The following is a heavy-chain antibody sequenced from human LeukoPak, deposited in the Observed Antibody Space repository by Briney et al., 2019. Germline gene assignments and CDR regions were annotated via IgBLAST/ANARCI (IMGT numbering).Heavy chain of an antibody. D-gene: IGHD3-9*01. V-gene: IGHV1-2*02. Sequence: GASVKVSCKASGYTFTGYYMHWVRQAPGQGLEWMGWINPNSGGTNYAQKFQGRVTMTRDTSISTAYMELSRLRSDDTAVYYCARDRGREYYDILTGREPDAFDIWGQGTMVTVSS. CDR3: ARDRGREYYDILTGREPDAFDI. CDR2: INPNSGGT. CDR1: GYTFTGYY. J-gene: IGHJ3*02.